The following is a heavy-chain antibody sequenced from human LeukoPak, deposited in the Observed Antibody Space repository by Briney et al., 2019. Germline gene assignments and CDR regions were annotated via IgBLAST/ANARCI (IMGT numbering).Heavy chain of an antibody. J-gene: IGHJ1*01. CDR2: MNPNSGDT. CDR3: ASANFQH. CDR1: GYIFTYYD. Sequence: ASVKVSCKASGYIFTYYDINWVRQAAGQGLEWMGWMNPNSGDTAYAQNFQGRVTISRSTALSTVYMELSSLRSEDTAVYYCASANFQHWGQGTLVTVSS. V-gene: IGHV1-8*03. D-gene: IGHD2-8*01.